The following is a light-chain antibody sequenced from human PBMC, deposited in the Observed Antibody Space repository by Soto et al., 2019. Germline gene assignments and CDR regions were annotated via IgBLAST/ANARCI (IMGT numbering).Light chain of an antibody. CDR3: QQYGRSPIT. J-gene: IGKJ5*01. CDR2: GAS. V-gene: IGKV3-20*01. CDR1: QTISNNY. Sequence: EIVLTQSPGTLSLSPGERATLSCRASQTISNNYFAWYQQKPGQAPRLLIYGASSRAPGIPDRFSGSGSGTDFTFTVTRLEPEDFAVYICQQYGRSPITFGQGTRLEMK.